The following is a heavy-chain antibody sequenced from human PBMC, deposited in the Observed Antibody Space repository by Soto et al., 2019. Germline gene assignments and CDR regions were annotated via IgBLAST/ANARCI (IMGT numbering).Heavy chain of an antibody. D-gene: IGHD6-19*01. CDR2: IYHGGTT. V-gene: IGHV4-38-2*02. CDR3: ARVHVMVVAGSTFDY. J-gene: IGHJ4*01. Sequence: SDALSLTCSVSGYSVSSGPYWAWIRQPPGKGPEWIASIYHGGTTFYNPSLKSRITISVDTSNNQFSLKLTSVTAADTAVYYCARVHVMVVAGSTFDYWGHGTLVTVSS. CDR1: GYSVSSGPY.